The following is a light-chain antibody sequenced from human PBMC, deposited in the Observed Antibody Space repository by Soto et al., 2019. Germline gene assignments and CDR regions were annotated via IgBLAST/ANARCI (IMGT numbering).Light chain of an antibody. CDR1: QSVSDNH. J-gene: IGKJ2*03. Sequence: EIVLTQSPGTLSLSPGERATLSCRASQSVSDNHLAWYHQKPGQPPRLLIYGASNRATGIPDRFSGHGSGTDFTLTISRLEPEDFATYYCHHYGSSPPHSFGQGTKLEIK. CDR3: HHYGSSPPHS. V-gene: IGKV3-20*01. CDR2: GAS.